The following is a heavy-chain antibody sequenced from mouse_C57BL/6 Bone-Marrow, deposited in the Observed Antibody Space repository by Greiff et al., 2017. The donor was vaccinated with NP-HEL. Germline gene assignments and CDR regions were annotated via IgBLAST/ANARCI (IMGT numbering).Heavy chain of an antibody. J-gene: IGHJ2*01. CDR1: GYTFTSYW. Sequence: VQLQQPGAELVKPGASVKLSCKASGYTFTSYWMHWVKQRPGQGLEWIGMIHPNSGSTNYHEKFKSKATLTVDKSSSTAYMQLSSLTSEDSAVYYCALYYYGSSYWGQGTTLTVSA. V-gene: IGHV1-64*01. CDR2: IHPNSGST. D-gene: IGHD1-1*01. CDR3: ALYYYGSSY.